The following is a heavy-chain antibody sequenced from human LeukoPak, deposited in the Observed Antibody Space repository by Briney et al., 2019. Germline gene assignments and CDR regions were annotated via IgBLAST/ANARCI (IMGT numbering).Heavy chain of an antibody. D-gene: IGHD3-10*01. CDR1: GFTFSSYG. Sequence: GGSLRLSCAASGFTFSSYGMHWVRQAPGKGLKWVAFIRYDGSNKYYADSVKGRFTISRDYSKNTLYLQMNSLRAEDTAVYYCAKDEDYYGSGSYGDYWGQGTLVTVSS. V-gene: IGHV3-30*02. CDR3: AKDEDYYGSGSYGDY. CDR2: IRYDGSNK. J-gene: IGHJ4*02.